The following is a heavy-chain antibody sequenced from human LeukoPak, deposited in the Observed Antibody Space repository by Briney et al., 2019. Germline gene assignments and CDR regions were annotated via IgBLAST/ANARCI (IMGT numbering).Heavy chain of an antibody. J-gene: IGHJ5*02. V-gene: IGHV1-2*02. CDR2: INPNSGGT. CDR3: ARADRLHGGPYLIGP. Sequence: ASVKVSCKTSGYSFTDYYVHWVRQAPGQGLEWMGWINPNSGGTSAAQKFQGRVTMTRDTSITTVYMEVSWLTSDDTAIYYCARADRLHGGPYLIGPWGQGTLVTVSS. D-gene: IGHD2-21*01. CDR1: GYSFTDYY.